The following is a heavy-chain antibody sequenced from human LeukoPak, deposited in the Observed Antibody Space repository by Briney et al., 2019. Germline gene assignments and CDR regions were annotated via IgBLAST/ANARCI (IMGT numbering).Heavy chain of an antibody. Sequence: GASVKVSCKASGYTFTSYGISWVRQAPGQGLEWMGWISAYNGNTNYAQKLQGRVTMTTDTSTSTAYMELRSLRSDDTAVYYCARDLRAYYDFWSGYYKWGNFDYWGQGTLATVSS. CDR3: ARDLRAYYDFWSGYYKWGNFDY. V-gene: IGHV1-18*01. CDR2: ISAYNGNT. D-gene: IGHD3-3*01. J-gene: IGHJ4*02. CDR1: GYTFTSYG.